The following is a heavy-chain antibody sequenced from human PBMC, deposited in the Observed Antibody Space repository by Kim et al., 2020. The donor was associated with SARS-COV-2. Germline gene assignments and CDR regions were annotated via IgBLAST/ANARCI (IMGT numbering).Heavy chain of an antibody. CDR2: GGTT. J-gene: IGHJ4*02. Sequence: GGTTDYAAPVKGRFTISRDDSKNTLYLQMDNLQPEDTAVYYCATDPEVRMHWGPGTLVTVSS. V-gene: IGHV3-15*01. CDR3: ATDPEVRMH.